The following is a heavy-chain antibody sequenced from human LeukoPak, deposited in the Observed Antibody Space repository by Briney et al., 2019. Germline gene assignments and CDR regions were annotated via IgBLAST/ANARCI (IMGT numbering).Heavy chain of an antibody. D-gene: IGHD5-24*01. CDR2: IRQDGSEK. Sequence: PGGSLRLYCAASEFTFSSYWMNWVRQAPGKGLEWVANIRQDGSEKYYVDSVKGRFTISRDNAQNSLYLQINSLRVEDTAVCYCARDHARDGYNFWGQGTLVTVSS. CDR3: ARDHARDGYNF. J-gene: IGHJ4*02. V-gene: IGHV3-7*01. CDR1: EFTFSSYW.